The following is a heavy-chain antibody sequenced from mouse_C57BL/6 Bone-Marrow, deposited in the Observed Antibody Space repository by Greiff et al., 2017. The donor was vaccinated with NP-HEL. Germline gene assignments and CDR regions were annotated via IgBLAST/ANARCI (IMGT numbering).Heavy chain of an antibody. D-gene: IGHD1-1*01. V-gene: IGHV1-22*01. CDR1: GYTFTDYN. Sequence: VQLQQPGPELVKPGASVKMSCKASGYTFTDYNMHWVKQSHGKSLEWIGYINPNNGGTSYNQKFKGKATLTVNKSSSTAYMELRSLTSEDSAVYYCARKGIGSSYDFDYWGQGTTLTVSS. CDR2: INPNNGGT. CDR3: ARKGIGSSYDFDY. J-gene: IGHJ2*01.